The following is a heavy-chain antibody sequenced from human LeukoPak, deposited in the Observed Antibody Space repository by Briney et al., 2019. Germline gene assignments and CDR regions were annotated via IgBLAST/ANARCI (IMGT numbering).Heavy chain of an antibody. CDR3: ARHGRSGSLGP. Sequence: PSETLSLTCTVSGGSISSYYWSWIRQPPGKGLEWIGYIYTSGSTNYNPSLKSRVTISVDTSKNQFSLKLSSVTAADTAVYYCARHGRSGSLGPWGQGTLVTVSS. V-gene: IGHV4-4*09. CDR2: IYTSGST. CDR1: GGSISSYY. J-gene: IGHJ5*02. D-gene: IGHD1-26*01.